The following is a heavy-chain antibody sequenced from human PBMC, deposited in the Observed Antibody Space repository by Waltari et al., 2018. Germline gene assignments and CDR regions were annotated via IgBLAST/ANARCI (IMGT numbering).Heavy chain of an antibody. J-gene: IGHJ6*02. CDR2: ISKSDGAT. CDR1: GFPFANYA. Sequence: EVQLVESGGGLVQPGGSLRLSCAASGFPFANYAMSWVRQAPGKGLEWPSTISKSDGATYYTGTVKGRFTISRDNSQNMLYLQMNSLRDEDTAVYYCAIVIQWWFPGNMNVWGQGTTVTVSS. D-gene: IGHD2-15*01. CDR3: AIVIQWWFPGNMNV. V-gene: IGHV3-23*04.